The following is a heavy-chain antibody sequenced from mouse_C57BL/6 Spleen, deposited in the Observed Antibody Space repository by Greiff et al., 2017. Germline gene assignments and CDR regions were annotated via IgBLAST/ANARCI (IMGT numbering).Heavy chain of an antibody. D-gene: IGHD1-1*01. Sequence: EVKVVESGGGLVKPGGSLKLSCAASGFTFSSYTMSWVRQTPEKRLEWVATISGGGGNTYYPDSVKGRFTISRDNAKNTLYLQMSSLRSEDTALYYCARPPITTVVEWYFDVWGTGTTVTVSS. J-gene: IGHJ1*03. CDR1: GFTFSSYT. CDR2: ISGGGGNT. CDR3: ARPPITTVVEWYFDV. V-gene: IGHV5-9*01.